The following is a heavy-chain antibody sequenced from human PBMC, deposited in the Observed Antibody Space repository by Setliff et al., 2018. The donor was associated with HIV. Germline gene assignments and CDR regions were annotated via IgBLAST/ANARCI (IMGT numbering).Heavy chain of an antibody. D-gene: IGHD2-2*01. CDR2: IYYSGST. J-gene: IGHJ4*02. V-gene: IGHV4-39*01. Sequence: TSETLSLTCTVSGGSISSNNYYWGWIRQPPGKGLEWIGSIYYSGSTYYNPSLKSRVTISLDTSKNQFSLKLSSVTAADTAVYFCARRARFCTSATCYRHFDFWGEGTLVTVSS. CDR1: GGSISSNNYY. CDR3: ARRARFCTSATCYRHFDF.